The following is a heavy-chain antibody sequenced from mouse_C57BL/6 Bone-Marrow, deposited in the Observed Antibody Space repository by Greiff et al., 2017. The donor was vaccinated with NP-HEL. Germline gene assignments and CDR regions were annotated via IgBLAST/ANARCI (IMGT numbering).Heavy chain of an antibody. D-gene: IGHD2-5*01. CDR1: GFSLTSYG. Sequence: QVHVKQSGPGLVQPSQSLSITCTVSGFSLTSYGVHWVRQSPGKGLEWLGVIWSGGSTDYNAAFISRLSISKDNSKSQVFFKMNSLQADDTAIYYCARKSNSAWFAYWGQGTLVTVSA. CDR3: ARKSNSAWFAY. J-gene: IGHJ3*01. CDR2: IWSGGST. V-gene: IGHV2-2*01.